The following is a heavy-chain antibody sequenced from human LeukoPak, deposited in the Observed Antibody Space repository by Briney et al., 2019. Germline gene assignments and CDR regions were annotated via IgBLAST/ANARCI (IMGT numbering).Heavy chain of an antibody. CDR3: ARDKGRLWSSSPYFDY. CDR2: ISYDGSNK. D-gene: IGHD6-6*01. J-gene: IGHJ4*02. Sequence: GRSLRLSCAASGFTFSSYAIHWVRQAPGKGLEGVAVISYDGSNKYYADSVKGRFTISRDNSKNTLYLQMNSLRAEDTAVYYCARDKGRLWSSSPYFDYWGQGTLVTVSS. V-gene: IGHV3-30*01. CDR1: GFTFSSYA.